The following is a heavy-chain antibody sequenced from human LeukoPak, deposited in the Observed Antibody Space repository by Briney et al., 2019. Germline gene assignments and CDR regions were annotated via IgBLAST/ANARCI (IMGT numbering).Heavy chain of an antibody. CDR3: AELGITMIGGV. J-gene: IGHJ6*04. V-gene: IGHV3-48*03. CDR1: GFAFSSYE. D-gene: IGHD3-10*02. CDR2: ISSSGSTI. Sequence: LPGGSLRLSCAASGFAFSSYEMNWVRQAPGKGLEWVSYISSSGSTIYYADSVKGRFTISRDNAKNSLYLQMNSLRAEDTAVYYCAELGITMIGGVWGKGTTVTISS.